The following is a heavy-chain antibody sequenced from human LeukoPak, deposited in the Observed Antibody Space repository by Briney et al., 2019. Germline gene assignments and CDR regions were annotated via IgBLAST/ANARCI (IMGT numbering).Heavy chain of an antibody. CDR1: GGSISSYY. J-gene: IGHJ5*02. D-gene: IGHD2-8*01. V-gene: IGHV4-4*07. CDR3: ARAFRMYALHNWFDP. CDR2: MYTSGST. Sequence: SETLSLTCTVSGGSISSYYWSWIRQPAGKGLQWIGRMYTSGSTNYNPSLKSRVTMSVDTSKNQFSLRLSSVTAADTAIYYCARAFRMYALHNWFDPWGQGTLVTVSS.